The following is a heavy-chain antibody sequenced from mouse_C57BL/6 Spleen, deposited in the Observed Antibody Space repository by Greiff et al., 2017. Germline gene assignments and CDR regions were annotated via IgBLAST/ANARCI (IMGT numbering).Heavy chain of an antibody. D-gene: IGHD1-1*01. Sequence: VQLQQSGPELVKPGASVKIPCKASGYTFTDYNMDWVKQSHGKSLEWIGDINPNNGGTSYNQKFKGKATLTVDKSSSTAYMELRSLTSEDTAVYYCARKTTKGYFDVWGTGTTVTVSS. J-gene: IGHJ1*03. CDR1: GYTFTDYN. CDR2: INPNNGGT. CDR3: ARKTTKGYFDV. V-gene: IGHV1-18*01.